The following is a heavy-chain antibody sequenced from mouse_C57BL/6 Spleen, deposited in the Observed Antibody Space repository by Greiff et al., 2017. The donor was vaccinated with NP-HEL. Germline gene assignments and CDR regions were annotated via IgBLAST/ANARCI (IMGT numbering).Heavy chain of an antibody. D-gene: IGHD2-5*01. J-gene: IGHJ4*01. CDR2: IYPSDSET. V-gene: IGHV1-61*01. Sequence: VQLQQSGAELVRPGSSVKLSCKASGYTFTSYWMDWVKQRPGQGLEWIGNIYPSDSETHYNQKFKDKATLTVDKSSSTAYMQLSSLTSEDSAVYYCARREDYSNFYAMDYWGQGTSVTVSS. CDR1: GYTFTSYW. CDR3: ARREDYSNFYAMDY.